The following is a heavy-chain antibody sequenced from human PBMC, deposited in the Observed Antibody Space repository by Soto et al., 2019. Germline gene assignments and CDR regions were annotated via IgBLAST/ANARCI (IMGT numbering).Heavy chain of an antibody. D-gene: IGHD3-10*01. CDR2: TNPILSMS. CDR3: ATSYGSGSQAFDY. Sequence: QVHLVQSGAELKKPGSSVRVSCKASGDTFNFYTINWVRQAPGLGLEWMGRTNPILSMSNSALKFQGRLSISAAKSTSTAYMDLRSLRSDDTAVYYCATSYGSGSQAFDYWGHGALVTVSS. J-gene: IGHJ4*01. CDR1: GDTFNFYT. V-gene: IGHV1-69*02.